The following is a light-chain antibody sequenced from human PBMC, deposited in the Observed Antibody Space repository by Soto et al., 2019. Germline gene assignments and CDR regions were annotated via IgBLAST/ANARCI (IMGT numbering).Light chain of an antibody. CDR3: QQYGSSPRT. V-gene: IGKV3-20*01. CDR2: GAS. J-gene: IGKJ4*01. CDR1: QSVSSSY. Sequence: EIVLTQSPGTLSLSPGERATLSCRASQSVSSSYLAWYQQKPGQAPRLLIYGASSRAPGIPDRFSGSGSGTDFTLTISRLEPEDFAVYYCQQYGSSPRTFGGGTKGESK.